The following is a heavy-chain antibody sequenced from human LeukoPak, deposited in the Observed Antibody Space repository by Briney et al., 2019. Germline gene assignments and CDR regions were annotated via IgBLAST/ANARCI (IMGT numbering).Heavy chain of an antibody. D-gene: IGHD3-3*01. V-gene: IGHV3-48*01. CDR2: ISSSTSII. Sequence: GGSLRLSCAASGFIFSSYGMNWVRQAPGKGLEWLSYISSSTSIIYYADSVKGRFTISRDNAKNSLYLQMNSLRAEDTAVYYCARGDPIYDFWSGGDYWGQGSLVTVSS. CDR1: GFIFSSYG. J-gene: IGHJ4*02. CDR3: ARGDPIYDFWSGGDY.